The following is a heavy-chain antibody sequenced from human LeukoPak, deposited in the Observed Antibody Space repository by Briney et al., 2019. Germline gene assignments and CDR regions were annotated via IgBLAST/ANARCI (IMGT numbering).Heavy chain of an antibody. CDR3: AKDPRPFDAFDI. CDR1: GFIFSSYS. J-gene: IGHJ3*02. Sequence: GGSLRLSCAASGFIFSSYSMNWVRQAPGKGLEWVSAISRSDGRTYYADSVKGRFTISRDNSKNTLYLQMSSLRAEDTAVYYCAKDPRPFDAFDIWGQGTMVTVSS. CDR2: ISRSDGRT. V-gene: IGHV3-23*01.